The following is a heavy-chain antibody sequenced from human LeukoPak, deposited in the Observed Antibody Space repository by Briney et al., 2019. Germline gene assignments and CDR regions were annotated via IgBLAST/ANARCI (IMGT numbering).Heavy chain of an antibody. CDR3: ARSKGIAAAGSYYYYYGMDV. CDR2: IYTSGST. D-gene: IGHD6-13*01. V-gene: IGHV4-4*07. Sequence: SETLSLTCTVSGGSISSYYWSWIRQPAGKGLEWIGRIYTSGSTNYNPSLKSRVTMSVDTSKNQFSPKLSSVTAADTAVYYCARSKGIAAAGSYYYYYGMDVWGQGTTVTVSS. CDR1: GGSISSYY. J-gene: IGHJ6*02.